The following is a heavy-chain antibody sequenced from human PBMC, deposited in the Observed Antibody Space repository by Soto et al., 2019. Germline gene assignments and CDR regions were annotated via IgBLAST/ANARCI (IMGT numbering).Heavy chain of an antibody. CDR2: IIPIFGTA. V-gene: IGHV1-69*13. Sequence: GASVKVSCKASGGTFSSYAISWVRQAPGQGLEWMGGIIPIFGTANYAQKFQGRVTITADESTSTAYMELSSLRSEDTAVYYCARGVETYYYDSSGYYDYWGRGTLVTVSS. CDR3: ARGVETYYYDSSGYYDY. CDR1: GGTFSSYA. J-gene: IGHJ4*02. D-gene: IGHD3-22*01.